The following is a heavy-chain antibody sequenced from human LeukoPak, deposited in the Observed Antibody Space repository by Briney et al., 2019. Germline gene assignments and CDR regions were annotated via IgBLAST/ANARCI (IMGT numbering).Heavy chain of an antibody. CDR2: VYKTGTT. CDR3: ASGRYTYANEY. D-gene: IGHD5-18*01. Sequence: SETLSLTCTVSGGSISSYYCNWMRQPPGKGLEWIGYVYKTGTTNYNPSLKSRVTISADTSKNQFSLKLNSVTAADTAIYYCASGRYTYANEYWGQGTLVTVSS. J-gene: IGHJ4*02. CDR1: GGSISSYY. V-gene: IGHV4-59*01.